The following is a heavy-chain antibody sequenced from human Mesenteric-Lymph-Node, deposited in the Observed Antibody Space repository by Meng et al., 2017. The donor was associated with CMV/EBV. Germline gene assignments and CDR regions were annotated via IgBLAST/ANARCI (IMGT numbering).Heavy chain of an antibody. CDR3: AKGRVYDITMVRGVTIDY. CDR2: IRGSDSSP. J-gene: IGHJ4*02. D-gene: IGHD3-10*01. V-gene: IGHV3-23*01. Sequence: TFSSYAMSCVRQARGKGLEWVAAIRGSDSSPNYGGSVKGRITISRDNSKSTLYLKMSSLRAEDTGVYYCAKGRVYDITMVRGVTIDYWGQGTLVTVSS. CDR1: TFSSYA.